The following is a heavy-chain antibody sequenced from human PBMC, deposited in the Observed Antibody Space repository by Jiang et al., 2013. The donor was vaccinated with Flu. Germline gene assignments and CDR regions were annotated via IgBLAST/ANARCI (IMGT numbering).Heavy chain of an antibody. V-gene: IGHV1-2*02. J-gene: IGHJ4*02. CDR2: INPNSGGT. Sequence: SGAEVKKPGASVKVSCKASGYTFTGYYMHWVRQAPGQGLEWMGWINPNSGGTNYAQKFQGRVTMTRDTSISTAYMELSRLRSDDTAVYYCARDLVDGDYGFDYWGQGTLVTVSS. CDR1: GYTFTGYY. D-gene: IGHD4-17*01. CDR3: ARDLVDGDYGFDY.